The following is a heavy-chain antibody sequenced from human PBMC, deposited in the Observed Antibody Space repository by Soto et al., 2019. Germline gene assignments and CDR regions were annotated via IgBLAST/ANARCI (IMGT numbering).Heavy chain of an antibody. J-gene: IGHJ6*01. CDR2: IRSKAYGGTT. CDR3: TRDPSIVGATDYYYGMDV. Sequence: GGSLRLSCTASGFTFGDYAMSWVRQAPGKGLEWVGFIRSKAYGGTTEYAASVKGRFTISRDDSKSIAYLQMNSLKTEDTAVYYCTRDPSIVGATDYYYGMDVWGQGTTVTVSS. V-gene: IGHV3-49*04. D-gene: IGHD1-26*01. CDR1: GFTFGDYA.